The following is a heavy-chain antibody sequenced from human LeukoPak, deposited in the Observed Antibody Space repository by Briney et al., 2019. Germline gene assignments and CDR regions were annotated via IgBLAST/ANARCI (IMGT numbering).Heavy chain of an antibody. CDR1: GYSISSGYY. D-gene: IGHD3-3*01. Sequence: SETLSLTCTVSGYSISSGYYWGWIRQPPGKGLEWIGSIYHSGSTYYNPSLKSRVTISVDTSKNQFSLKLSSVTAADTAVYYCARAYDFWSGYRFDYWGQGTLVTVSS. V-gene: IGHV4-38-2*02. J-gene: IGHJ4*02. CDR2: IYHSGST. CDR3: ARAYDFWSGYRFDY.